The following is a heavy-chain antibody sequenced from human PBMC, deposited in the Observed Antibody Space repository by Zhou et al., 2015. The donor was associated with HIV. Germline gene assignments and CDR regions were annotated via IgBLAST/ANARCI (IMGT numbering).Heavy chain of an antibody. CDR3: ARERGGYGSRGYVPAWYFDL. J-gene: IGHJ2*01. D-gene: IGHD3-22*01. V-gene: IGHV1-69*06. CDR1: GGTFSGSD. Sequence: LVQSGTEVRKPGSSVKVSCKASGGTFSGSDLSWVRQAPGQGLEWMGRITPMFQTHNYAEKFRARLNITVDRHTSAAYMELSSLTSEDAAIYYCARERGGYGSRGYVPAWYFDLWGPGTLVTVAS. CDR2: ITPMFQTH.